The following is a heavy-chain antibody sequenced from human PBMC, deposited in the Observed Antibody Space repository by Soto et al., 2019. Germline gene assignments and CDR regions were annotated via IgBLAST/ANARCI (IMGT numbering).Heavy chain of an antibody. CDR3: ARKGDSLVVGLSSSYSMDV. V-gene: IGHV5-51*01. J-gene: IGHJ6*03. CDR1: GYSFTSYW. D-gene: IGHD3-22*01. CDR2: IYPGDSDT. Sequence: PGESLKISCKGSGYSFTSYWIGWVRQMPGKGLGWMGIIYPGDSDTRYSPSFQGQVTISADKSISTAYLQWSSLKASDTAMYYCARKGDSLVVGLSSSYSMDVWGKGTTVTVAS.